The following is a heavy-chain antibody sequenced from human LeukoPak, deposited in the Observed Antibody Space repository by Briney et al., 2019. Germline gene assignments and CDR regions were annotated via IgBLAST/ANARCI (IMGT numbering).Heavy chain of an antibody. CDR3: ARDHNYAFDN. D-gene: IGHD1-1*01. CDR1: GFTFSSYE. Sequence: GGSLRLSCAASGFTFSSYEMNWVRQAPGKGLEWISYIGIDSGNTKYADSVRGRFTISADRAQNSLYLQMDSLRVEDTAVYYCARDHNYAFDNWGQGTLVSVAS. V-gene: IGHV3-48*03. J-gene: IGHJ4*02. CDR2: IGIDSGNT.